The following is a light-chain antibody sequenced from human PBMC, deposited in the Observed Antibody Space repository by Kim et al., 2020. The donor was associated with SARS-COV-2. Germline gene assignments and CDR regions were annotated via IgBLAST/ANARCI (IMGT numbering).Light chain of an antibody. V-gene: IGLV1-51*01. CDR2: DND. J-gene: IGLJ2*01. CDR1: SSNIGKNY. CDR3: GAWDNSLSAGI. Sequence: GQKVTISFSGSSSNIGKNYVSWYQQFPGTAPKLLIYDNDKRAAGIPDRFFGSKSGTSATLGITGLQTGDEADYYCGAWDNSLSAGIFGGGTQLTVL.